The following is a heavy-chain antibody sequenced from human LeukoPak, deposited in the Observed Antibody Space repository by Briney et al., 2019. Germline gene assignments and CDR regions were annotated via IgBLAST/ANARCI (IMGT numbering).Heavy chain of an antibody. CDR3: ARGLDAFDI. Sequence: SETLSLTCTVSGDSINSYYWSCIRQPPGKGLGWIGYIYYSGSTNYNPSLKSRVTISVDTSKNQFSLKLSSVTAADTAVYYCARGLDAFDIWGQGTMVTVSS. CDR2: IYYSGST. J-gene: IGHJ3*02. CDR1: GDSINSYY. V-gene: IGHV4-59*01.